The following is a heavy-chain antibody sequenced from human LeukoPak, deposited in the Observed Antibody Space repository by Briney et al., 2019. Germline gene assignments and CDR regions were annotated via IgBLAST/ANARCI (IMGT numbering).Heavy chain of an antibody. CDR3: ARDGYYYGWGSYYDY. CDR2: INAGNGNT. V-gene: IGHV1-3*01. CDR1: GYAFTSYA. D-gene: IGHD3-10*01. J-gene: IGHJ4*02. Sequence: ASVKVSCKASGYAFTSYAMYWVRQAPGQRLEWMGWINAGNGNTKYSQKSQGRVTITRDTSASTAYMELSSLRSEDTAVYYCARDGYYYGWGSYYDYWGQGTLVTVPS.